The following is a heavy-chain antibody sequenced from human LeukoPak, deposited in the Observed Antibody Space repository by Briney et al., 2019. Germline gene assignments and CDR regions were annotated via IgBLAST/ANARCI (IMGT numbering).Heavy chain of an antibody. Sequence: ASVKVSCKASGYTFTSYDFNWVRQATGQRPEWMGWMNPNSANTGYAQKVQGRVTMTRDTSINTAYMVLSSLRSEDTAVYYCARAISYYDSSGYYVYYFDSWGQGTLVTVSS. V-gene: IGHV1-8*01. CDR3: ARAISYYDSSGYYVYYFDS. CDR1: GYTFTSYD. CDR2: MNPNSANT. D-gene: IGHD3-22*01. J-gene: IGHJ4*02.